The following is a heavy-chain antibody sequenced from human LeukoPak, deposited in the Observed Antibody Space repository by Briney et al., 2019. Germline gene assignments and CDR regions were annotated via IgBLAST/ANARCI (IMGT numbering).Heavy chain of an antibody. CDR2: IYYSGST. V-gene: IGHV4-59*13. D-gene: IGHD3-10*01. J-gene: IGHJ5*02. CDR1: GGSISSYY. CDR3: ARAHLLWFGELLYGWFDP. Sequence: SETLSLTCTVSGGSISSYYWRWIRQTPGKGLEWIGYIYYSGSTNYNPSLKSRVTISVDTSKNQFSLKLSSVTAADTAVYYCARAHLLWFGELLYGWFDPWGQGTLVTVSS.